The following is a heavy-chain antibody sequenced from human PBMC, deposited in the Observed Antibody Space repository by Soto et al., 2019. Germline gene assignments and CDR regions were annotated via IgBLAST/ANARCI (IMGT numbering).Heavy chain of an antibody. D-gene: IGHD6-6*01. CDR1: GGSFSGYY. V-gene: IGHV4-34*01. J-gene: IGHJ4*02. CDR2: INHSGST. Sequence: TLSLTCAVYGGSFSGYYWSWIRQPPGKGLEWIGEINHSGSTNYNPSLKSRVTISVDTSKNQFSLKLSSVTAADTAVYYCARGHRKAGQLVPSTLTYYFDYWGQGTLVTVSS. CDR3: ARGHRKAGQLVPSTLTYYFDY.